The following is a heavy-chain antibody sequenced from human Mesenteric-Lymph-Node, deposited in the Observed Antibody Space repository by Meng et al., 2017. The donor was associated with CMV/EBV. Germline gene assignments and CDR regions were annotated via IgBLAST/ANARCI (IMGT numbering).Heavy chain of an antibody. D-gene: IGHD2-2*01. CDR1: GFTFSSYW. CDR2: IKQDGSEK. CDR3: ARRYCSTTSCLIDY. J-gene: IGHJ4*02. V-gene: IGHV3-7*01. Sequence: GESLKISCAASGFTFSSYWMSWVRQAPGKGLEWVANIKQDGSEKYYVDSVKGRFTISRDNAKNSLYLQMNSLRAEDTAVYYCARRYCSTTSCLIDYWGRGTLVTVSS.